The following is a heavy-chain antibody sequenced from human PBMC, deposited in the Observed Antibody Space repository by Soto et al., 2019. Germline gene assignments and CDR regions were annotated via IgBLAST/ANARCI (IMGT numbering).Heavy chain of an antibody. Sequence: QVQLMQSGAEVKKPGASVKVSCKASGYTFTTYYIHWVRQPPGQGLEWRGIINPSGGSATSGGSGSYARKFQGRGALTRDTSKSTDYMEVSSLPSVDPAVYYCARDPNCSLTCHCHGMDVWGQGTTGTVSS. CDR1: GYTFTTYY. V-gene: IGHV1-46*01. CDR3: ARDPNCSLTCHCHGMDV. J-gene: IGHJ6*02. CDR2: INPSGGSATSGGSG. D-gene: IGHD1-1*01.